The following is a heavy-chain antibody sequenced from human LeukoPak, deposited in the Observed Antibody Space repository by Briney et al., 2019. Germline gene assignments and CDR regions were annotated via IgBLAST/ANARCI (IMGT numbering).Heavy chain of an antibody. CDR1: GFTFSSYG. D-gene: IGHD5-18*01. Sequence: PGGSLRLSCAASGFTFSSYGMSWVRHAPGKGLEWVSGINWNGGSTGYADSVKGRFTISRDNAKNSLYLQMNSLRAEDTALYYCARGYSYGYDYYYYMDVWGKGTTVTVSS. J-gene: IGHJ6*03. V-gene: IGHV3-20*04. CDR3: ARGYSYGYDYYYYMDV. CDR2: INWNGGST.